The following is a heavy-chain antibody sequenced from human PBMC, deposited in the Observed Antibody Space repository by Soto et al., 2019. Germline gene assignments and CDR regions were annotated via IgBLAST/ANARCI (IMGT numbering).Heavy chain of an antibody. CDR2: ITHSGST. D-gene: IGHD3-10*01. V-gene: IGHV4-34*01. Sequence: QVQLQQWGAGLLKPSETLSLTCAVYGGSCSGYYWTWIRQPPGTGLAWIGEITHSGSTNYNPSLKSRVTISVDTSKNQFSLKLTSVTAADTAVYYCARDKITVLFDYWGQGTLVTVSS. J-gene: IGHJ4*02. CDR3: ARDKITVLFDY. CDR1: GGSCSGYY.